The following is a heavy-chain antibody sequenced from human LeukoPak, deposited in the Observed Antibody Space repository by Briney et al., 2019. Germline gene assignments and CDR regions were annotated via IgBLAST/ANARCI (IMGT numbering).Heavy chain of an antibody. CDR1: GYTFTGYY. Sequence: ASVKVSCKVSGYTFTGYYMHWVRQAPGQGLEWMGWINPNSGGTNYAQKFQGRVTMTRDTSISTAYMELSRLRSDDTAVYYCARDRGVDYCSGGSCSHYYYYMDVWGKGTTVTISS. D-gene: IGHD2-15*01. J-gene: IGHJ6*03. CDR3: ARDRGVDYCSGGSCSHYYYYMDV. V-gene: IGHV1-2*02. CDR2: INPNSGGT.